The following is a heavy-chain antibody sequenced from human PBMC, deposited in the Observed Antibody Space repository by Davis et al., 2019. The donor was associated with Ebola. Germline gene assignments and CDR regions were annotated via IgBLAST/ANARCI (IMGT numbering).Heavy chain of an antibody. J-gene: IGHJ4*02. CDR2: IIPILGIS. CDR3: GRGADYAPLNFDY. D-gene: IGHD4/OR15-4a*01. V-gene: IGHV1-69*04. CDR1: GDTFSSYA. Sequence: SVKVSCKASGDTFSSYAINWVRQAPGQGLEWMGRIIPILGISNYAQKFKSRITIIADKSTSTAYMELSSLRSEDTAVYYCGRGADYAPLNFDYWGQGTLVTVSS.